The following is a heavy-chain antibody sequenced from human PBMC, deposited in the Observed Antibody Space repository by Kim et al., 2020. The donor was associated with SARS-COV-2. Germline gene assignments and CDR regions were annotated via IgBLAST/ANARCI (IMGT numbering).Heavy chain of an antibody. CDR2: IYYSGST. V-gene: IGHV4-59*01. CDR1: GGSISSYY. D-gene: IGHD3-3*01. Sequence: SETLSLTCTVSGGSISSYYWSWIRQPPGKGLEWMGYIYYSGSTNYNPSLKSRVTISVDTSKNQFSLKLSSVTAADTAVYYCACATGVTIFGVVSSFDIWGQGTMVTVSS. J-gene: IGHJ3*02. CDR3: ACATGVTIFGVVSSFDI.